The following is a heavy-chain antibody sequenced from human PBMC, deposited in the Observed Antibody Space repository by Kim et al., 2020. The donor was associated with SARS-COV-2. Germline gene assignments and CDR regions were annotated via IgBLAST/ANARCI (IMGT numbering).Heavy chain of an antibody. V-gene: IGHV3-74*01. CDR3: ASRLYTSFDS. CDR1: GFTFSNYW. J-gene: IGHJ4*02. Sequence: GGSLRLSCAASGFTFSNYWMPWVRHAPFPVLLCFSHLNRYVIGTTYADSVKGRFTVSRDNAKNTLYLQMNSLRAEDTAMYYCASRLYTSFDSWGQGTLVTVSS. CDR2: LNRYVIGT.